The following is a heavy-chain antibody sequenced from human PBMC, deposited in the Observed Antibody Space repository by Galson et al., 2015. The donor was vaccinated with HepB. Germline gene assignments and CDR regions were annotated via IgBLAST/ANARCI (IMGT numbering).Heavy chain of an antibody. CDR1: GFAFDTHA. CDR3: AKGYGLFDS. D-gene: IGHD5-18*01. CDR2: ISGDGDST. Sequence: SLRLSCAASGFAFDTHAMRWVRQAPGRGLEWVSGISGDGDSTFYADSVKGRFTVSRDNSNNMLYLQMNSLTAEDAGLYFCAKGYGLFDSWGQGSLVTVSS. V-gene: IGHV3-23*01. J-gene: IGHJ5*01.